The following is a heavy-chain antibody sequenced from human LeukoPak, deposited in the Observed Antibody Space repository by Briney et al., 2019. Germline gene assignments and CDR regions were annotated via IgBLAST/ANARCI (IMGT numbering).Heavy chain of an antibody. CDR3: ASASYYFDSYGYPDY. V-gene: IGHV1-69*05. Sequence: TVKVSCKASGGTLSTYAINWVRQAPGQGLECMGGIIPIFGSAIYTEKFQGRVTITMDEATSTAYMELTSLRSEDTAVYYCASASYYFDSYGYPDYWGQGTLVTVSS. CDR1: GGTLSTYA. J-gene: IGHJ4*02. CDR2: IIPIFGSA. D-gene: IGHD3-22*01.